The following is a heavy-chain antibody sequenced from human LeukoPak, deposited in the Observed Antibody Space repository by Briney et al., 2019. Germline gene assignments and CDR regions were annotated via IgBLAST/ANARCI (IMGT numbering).Heavy chain of an antibody. V-gene: IGHV4-59*08. Sequence: SETLSPTCSVSGASISSYYWNWIRQPPGKGLEWIGYDHDSGDSNYNPSLKSRVTISMDTSKNQFFLHLTSVTAADTAVYYCGTSSHSGSYRAHWGQGTLVTVS. CDR2: DHDSGDS. CDR1: GASISSYY. CDR3: GTSSHSGSYRAH. D-gene: IGHD3-10*01. J-gene: IGHJ4*02.